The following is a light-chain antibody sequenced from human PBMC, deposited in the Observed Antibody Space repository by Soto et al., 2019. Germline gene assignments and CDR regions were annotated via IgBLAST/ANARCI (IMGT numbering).Light chain of an antibody. J-gene: IGLJ2*01. Sequence: SYELTQPTSVSVSPGQTASITCSGDKLGDKFASWYQQKPGQSPVLVIYQDIRRPSGIPERFSGSNSGNTATLTISGTQAMDEADYYCQVWDSSVVFGGGTQLTVL. CDR3: QVWDSSVV. CDR2: QDI. V-gene: IGLV3-1*01. CDR1: KLGDKF.